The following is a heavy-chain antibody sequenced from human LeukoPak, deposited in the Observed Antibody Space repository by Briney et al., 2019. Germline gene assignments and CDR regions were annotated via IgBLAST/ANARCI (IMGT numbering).Heavy chain of an antibody. CDR3: AREGKGKGRPTPGDAFDI. Sequence: SQTLSLTCAISGDSFSSNSAAWNWIRQSPSRGLEWLGRTYYRSKWYNDYAVSVKSRITINPDTSKNQFSLQLNSVTPGDTAVYYCAREGKGKGRPTPGDAFDIWGQGTMVTVSS. V-gene: IGHV6-1*01. CDR1: GDSFSSNSAA. D-gene: IGHD1-14*01. J-gene: IGHJ3*02. CDR2: TYYRSKWYN.